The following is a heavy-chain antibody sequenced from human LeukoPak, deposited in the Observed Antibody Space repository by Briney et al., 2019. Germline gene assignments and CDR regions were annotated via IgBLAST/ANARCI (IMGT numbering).Heavy chain of an antibody. CDR2: ISSSSSYI. Sequence: GGSLRLSCAASGFTFSSYSMNWVRQAPGKGLEWVSSISSSSSYIYYADSVKGRFTISRDNAKNSLYLQMNSLRAEDTAVYYCARSILTAGSYSGNYFDCWGQGTLVTVSS. D-gene: IGHD1-26*01. CDR3: ARSILTAGSYSGNYFDC. CDR1: GFTFSSYS. V-gene: IGHV3-21*01. J-gene: IGHJ4*02.